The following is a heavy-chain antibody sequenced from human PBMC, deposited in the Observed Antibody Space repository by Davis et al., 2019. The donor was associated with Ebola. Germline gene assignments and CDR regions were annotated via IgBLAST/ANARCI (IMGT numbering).Heavy chain of an antibody. V-gene: IGHV3-73*01. CDR2: IRSKANSYAT. Sequence: PGGSLRLSSAASGFTFSGSAMHWVRQASGKGLEWVGRIRSKANSYATAYAASVKGRFTISRDDSKNTAYLQMNSLKTEDTAVYYCTRHVYGIAVAGEPIDYWGQGTLVTVSS. D-gene: IGHD6-19*01. CDR1: GFTFSGSA. CDR3: TRHVYGIAVAGEPIDY. J-gene: IGHJ4*02.